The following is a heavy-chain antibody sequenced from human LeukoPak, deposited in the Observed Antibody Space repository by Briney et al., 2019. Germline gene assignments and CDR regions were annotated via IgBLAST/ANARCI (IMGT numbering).Heavy chain of an antibody. J-gene: IGHJ4*02. CDR1: GFTFSSNY. Sequence: PGGSLRLSCAASGFTFSSNYMTWVRQAPGKGLEWVSVIYSGGSTFYAGSVKGRFTISRDSSKNTVYLQMNSLRAEDTAVYYCAGSDSWYTLDYWGQGTLVTVSS. D-gene: IGHD6-13*01. V-gene: IGHV3-53*01. CDR3: AGSDSWYTLDY. CDR2: IYSGGST.